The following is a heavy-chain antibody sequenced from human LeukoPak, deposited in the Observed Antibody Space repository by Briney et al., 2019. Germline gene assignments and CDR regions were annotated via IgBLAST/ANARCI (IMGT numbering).Heavy chain of an antibody. CDR3: ARSLGGATVYYFDY. D-gene: IGHD1-26*01. Sequence: GSLRLSCAASGFTFSSYAMSWVRQAPGKGLEWIGYIYYSGSTNYNPSLRSRVTISVDTPKNQFSLKLSSVTAADTAVYYCARSLGGATVYYFDYWGQGTLVTVSS. J-gene: IGHJ4*02. V-gene: IGHV4-59*01. CDR1: GFTFSSYA. CDR2: IYYSGST.